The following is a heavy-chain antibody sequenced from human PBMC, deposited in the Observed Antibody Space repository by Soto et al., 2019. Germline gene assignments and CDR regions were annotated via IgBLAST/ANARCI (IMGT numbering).Heavy chain of an antibody. CDR2: IKQDGSEK. CDR3: AKDRGRGSPVSGGLDV. CDR1: GFPFSRHW. D-gene: IGHD3-10*01. J-gene: IGHJ6*02. Sequence: PGGSLRLSCAASGFPFSRHWMSWVRQAPGKGLEWVAYIKQDGSEKYYSDSVKGRFTISRDNAKNSLFLQMNSLRAEDTAVYYCAKDRGRGSPVSGGLDVWGQGTTVTVSS. V-gene: IGHV3-7*01.